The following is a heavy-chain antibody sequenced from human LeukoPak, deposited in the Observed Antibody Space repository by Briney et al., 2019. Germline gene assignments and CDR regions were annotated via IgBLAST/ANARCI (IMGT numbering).Heavy chain of an antibody. CDR1: GGSISSSSYY. CDR3: ARDRVAEGANDAFDI. D-gene: IGHD2-15*01. Sequence: SETLSLTCTVSGGSISSSSYYWSWIRQPPGKGLEWIGYIYYSGSTNYNPSLKSRVTISVDTSKNQFSLKLSSVTAADTAVYYCARDRVAEGANDAFDIWGQGTMVTVSS. CDR2: IYYSGST. V-gene: IGHV4-61*01. J-gene: IGHJ3*02.